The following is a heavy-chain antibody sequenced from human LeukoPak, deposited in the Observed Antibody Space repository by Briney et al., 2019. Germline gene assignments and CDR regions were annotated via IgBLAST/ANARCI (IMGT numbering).Heavy chain of an antibody. D-gene: IGHD2-2*01. V-gene: IGHV1-69*05. J-gene: IGHJ6*03. CDR2: IIPIFGTA. CDR3: ATDLIYCSSTSCLPHYYYYYMDV. Sequence: GASVKVSCKASGGTFSSYAISWVRQAPGQGLEWMGRIIPIFGTASYAQKFQGRVTITTDESTSTAYMELSSLRSEDTAVYYCATDLIYCSSTSCLPHYYYYYMDVWGKGTTVTVSS. CDR1: GGTFSSYA.